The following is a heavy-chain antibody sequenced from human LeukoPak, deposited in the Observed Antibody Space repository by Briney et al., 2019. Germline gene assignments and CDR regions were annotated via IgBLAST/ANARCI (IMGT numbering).Heavy chain of an antibody. D-gene: IGHD4-17*01. CDR1: GGTFSSYA. Sequence: SVKVSCKASGGTFSSYAISWVRQAPGQGLEWMGGIIPIFGTANYAQKFQGRVTITADESTSTAYMELSSLRSEDTAVYYCARDLDYGDYVGWFDPWGQGTLVTVSS. J-gene: IGHJ5*02. V-gene: IGHV1-69*13. CDR2: IIPIFGTA. CDR3: ARDLDYGDYVGWFDP.